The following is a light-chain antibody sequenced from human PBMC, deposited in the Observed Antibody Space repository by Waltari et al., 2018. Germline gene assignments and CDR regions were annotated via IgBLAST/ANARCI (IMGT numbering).Light chain of an antibody. J-gene: IGKJ2*01. CDR3: QQYNSYPYT. CDR2: NAS. V-gene: IGKV1-5*03. Sequence: DIKMTQSPSTLSASVGDRLIITCRASQTIGTWLAWYQQKSGKDPKLLIYNASSLESGVPPRFSGSGSGTEFTLTISSLQPDDFATYHCQQYNSYPYTFGQGTKLEIK. CDR1: QTIGTW.